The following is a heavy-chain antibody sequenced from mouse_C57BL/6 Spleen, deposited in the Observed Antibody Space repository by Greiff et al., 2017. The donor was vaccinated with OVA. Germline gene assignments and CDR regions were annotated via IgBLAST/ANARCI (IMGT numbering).Heavy chain of an antibody. V-gene: IGHV1-63*01. Sequence: VQLQQSGAELVRPGTSVKMSCKASGYTFTNYWIGWAKQRPGHGLEWIGDIYPGGGYTNYNEKFKGKATLTADKSSSTAYMQFSSLTSEDSAIYYGARRRDYDVGAMDYWGQGTSVTVSS. D-gene: IGHD2-4*01. CDR3: ARRRDYDVGAMDY. CDR2: IYPGGGYT. CDR1: GYTFTNYW. J-gene: IGHJ4*01.